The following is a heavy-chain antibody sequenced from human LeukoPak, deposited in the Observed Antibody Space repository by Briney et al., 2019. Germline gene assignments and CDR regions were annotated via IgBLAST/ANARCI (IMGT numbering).Heavy chain of an antibody. CDR2: ISGSGGST. V-gene: IGHV3-23*01. J-gene: IGHJ4*02. CDR1: GFTFRSYA. D-gene: IGHD6-19*01. CDR3: AKAIGSSDWYGDFHY. Sequence: PGGSLRLSCAASGFTFRSYAMRLVRQAPGKGLEWVSAISGSGGSTYYADSVKGRFTISRDNSKSALFLQVHSLRAEDPAVYYCAKAIGSSDWYGDFHYWGQGTLVTVSS.